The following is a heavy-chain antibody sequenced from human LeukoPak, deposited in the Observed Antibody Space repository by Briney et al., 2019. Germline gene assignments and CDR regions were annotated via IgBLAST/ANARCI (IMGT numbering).Heavy chain of an antibody. V-gene: IGHV3-23*01. CDR3: ARDGPAYYYDSSGYVFDY. J-gene: IGHJ4*02. CDR2: ISGSGGST. D-gene: IGHD3-22*01. Sequence: GGSLRLSCVASGFTFSNYAMSWVRQAPGKGLEWVSAISGSGGSTYYADSVKGRFTISRDNSRNTLYLQMNSLRAEDTAVYYCARDGPAYYYDSSGYVFDYWGQGTLVTVSS. CDR1: GFTFSNYA.